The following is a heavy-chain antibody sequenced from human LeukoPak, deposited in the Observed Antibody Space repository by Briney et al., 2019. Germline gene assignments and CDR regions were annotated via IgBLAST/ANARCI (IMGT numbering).Heavy chain of an antibody. V-gene: IGHV4-34*01. Sequence: SETLSLTCAVYGGSFSGYYWSWIRQPPGKGLEWIGEINHSGSTNYNPSLKSRVTISVDTSKNQFSLRLSSVTAADTAVYYCARRKTSDYYGIDVWGQGTTVTVSS. CDR1: GGSFSGYY. CDR2: INHSGST. J-gene: IGHJ6*02. CDR3: ARRKTSDYYGIDV.